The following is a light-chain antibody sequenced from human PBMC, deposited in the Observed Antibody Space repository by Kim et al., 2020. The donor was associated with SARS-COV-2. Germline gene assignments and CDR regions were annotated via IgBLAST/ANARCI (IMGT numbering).Light chain of an antibody. V-gene: IGLV3-1*01. Sequence: VSPGQTASITCSGDKLGDKYACWYQQKPGQSPVLVIYQDSKRPSGIPERFSGSYSGNTATLTISGTQAMDEADYYCQAWDSSTAVFGGGTQLTVL. CDR1: KLGDKY. CDR3: QAWDSSTAV. CDR2: QDS. J-gene: IGLJ2*01.